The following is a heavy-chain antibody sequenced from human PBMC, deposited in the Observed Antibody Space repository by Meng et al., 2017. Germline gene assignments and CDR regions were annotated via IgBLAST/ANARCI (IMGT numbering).Heavy chain of an antibody. V-gene: IGHV1-3*01. CDR2: INAGNGNT. CDR1: GYTFTSYA. Sequence: QVQVVQSGAEVKKPGAAVKVSFKASGYTFTSYAMHWVRQAPGQRLEWMGWINAGNGNTKYSQKFQGRVTITRDTSASTAYMELSSLRSEDTAVYYCARDKLKTFDPWGQGTLVTVSS. CDR3: ARDKLKTFDP. J-gene: IGHJ5*02.